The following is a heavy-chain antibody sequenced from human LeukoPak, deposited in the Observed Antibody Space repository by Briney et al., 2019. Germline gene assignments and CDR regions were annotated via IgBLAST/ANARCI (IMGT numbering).Heavy chain of an antibody. CDR3: ARGPYGSGKFDY. D-gene: IGHD3-10*01. CDR2: IVPIFGTA. CDR1: GGTFSSYS. V-gene: IGHV1-69*05. J-gene: IGHJ4*02. Sequence: ASVKVSCKASGGTFSSYSISWVRQAPGQGLEWMGGIVPIFGTADYAQKLQGRVTITRNTSISTAYMELSSLRSEDTAVYYCARGPYGSGKFDYWGQGTLVTVSS.